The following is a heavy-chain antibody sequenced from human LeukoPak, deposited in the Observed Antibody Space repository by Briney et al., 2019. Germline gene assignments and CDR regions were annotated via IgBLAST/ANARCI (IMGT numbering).Heavy chain of an antibody. D-gene: IGHD3-16*01. CDR3: ARQGVWGSSDAFDI. CDR2: ISSSSSTI. J-gene: IGHJ3*02. CDR1: GFTFSSYS. Sequence: GGSLRLSCAASGFTFSSYSMNWVRQAPGKGLEWVSYISSSSSTIYYADSVKGRFTISRDNAKNSLYLQMNSLRAEDTAVYYCARQGVWGSSDAFDIWGQGTMVTVSS. V-gene: IGHV3-48*04.